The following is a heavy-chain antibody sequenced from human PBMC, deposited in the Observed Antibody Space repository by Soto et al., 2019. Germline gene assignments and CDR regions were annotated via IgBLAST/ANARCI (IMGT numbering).Heavy chain of an antibody. CDR1: GFTFSSYG. J-gene: IGHJ5*02. D-gene: IGHD3-10*01. CDR2: ISYDGSNK. Sequence: HPGGSLRLSCAASGFTFSSYGMHWVRQAPGKGLEWVAVISYDGSNKYYADSVKGRFTISRDNSKNTLYLQMNSLRAEDTAVYYCAKARPRGFGELSDWFDPWGQGTMVTVYS. CDR3: AKARPRGFGELSDWFDP. V-gene: IGHV3-30*18.